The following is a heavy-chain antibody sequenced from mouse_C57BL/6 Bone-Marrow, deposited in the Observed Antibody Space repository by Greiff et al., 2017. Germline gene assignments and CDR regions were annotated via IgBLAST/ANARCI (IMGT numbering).Heavy chain of an antibody. J-gene: IGHJ2*01. Sequence: EVQLQESGPELVKPGASVKMSCKASGYTFTDYNMHWVKQSHGKSLEWIGYINPNNGGTSYNQKFKGKATLTVNKSSSTAYMELRSLTSEDSAVYYCARGPLLRYFDYWGQGTTLTVSS. CDR2: INPNNGGT. CDR3: ARGPLLRYFDY. CDR1: GYTFTDYN. D-gene: IGHD1-2*01. V-gene: IGHV1-22*01.